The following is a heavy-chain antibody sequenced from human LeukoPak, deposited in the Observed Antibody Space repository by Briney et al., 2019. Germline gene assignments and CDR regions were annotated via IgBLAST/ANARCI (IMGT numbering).Heavy chain of an antibody. J-gene: IGHJ4*01. CDR3: ASIPGIAVAAGY. CDR2: INPNRGGT. CDR1: GYTFTGYY. V-gene: IGHV1-2*02. Sequence: ASVKVSCKASGYTFTGYYMHWVRQAPGQGLEWMGWINPNRGGTNYAQTFQGRVTMTRDTSISTAYMELSRLRSDDTAVYYCASIPGIAVAAGYWGQGTLVTVSS. D-gene: IGHD6-19*01.